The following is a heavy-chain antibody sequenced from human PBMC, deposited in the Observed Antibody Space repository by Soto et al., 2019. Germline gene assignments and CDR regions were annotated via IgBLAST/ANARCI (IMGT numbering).Heavy chain of an antibody. D-gene: IGHD2-2*01. CDR1: GGTFSSYA. V-gene: IGHV1-69*01. CDR3: ARSQGSSTTLEIYYSYYYGMDV. CDR2: IIPISDTT. J-gene: IGHJ6*02. Sequence: QVQLVQSGAEVKKPGSSVKVSCKASGGTFSSYAISWVRQAPGQGLEWLGGIIPISDTTNYAQKFQGRVMITADESTSTAYMELSSLRSEDTAVYYCARSQGSSTTLEIYYSYYYGMDVWGQGPTVTVPS.